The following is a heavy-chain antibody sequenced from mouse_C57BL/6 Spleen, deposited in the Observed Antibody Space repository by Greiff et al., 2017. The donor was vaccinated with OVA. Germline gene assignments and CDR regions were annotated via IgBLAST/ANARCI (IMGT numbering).Heavy chain of an antibody. V-gene: IGHV1-54*01. J-gene: IGHJ2*01. Sequence: QVQLQQSGAELVRPGTSVKVSCKASGYAFTNYLIEWVKQRPGQGLEWIGVINPGSGGTNYNEKFKGKATLPADKSSSTAYMQLSSLTSEDSAVYFCARSPDGYYPYWGQGTTLTVSS. CDR2: INPGSGGT. D-gene: IGHD2-3*01. CDR1: GYAFTNYL. CDR3: ARSPDGYYPY.